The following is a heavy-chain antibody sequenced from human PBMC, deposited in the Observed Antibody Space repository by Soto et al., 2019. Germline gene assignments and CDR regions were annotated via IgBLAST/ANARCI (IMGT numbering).Heavy chain of an antibody. CDR3: ARGIAGETTSFDF. CDR1: RFTFSSYA. Sequence: GSLRLSCAASRFTFSSYAMSWVRQAPGKGLEWISAISGSSGSTYYADSVKGRFTISRDNSKNTLYLQMNSLRAVDTAVYYCARGIAGETTSFDFWGQGTLVTVSS. D-gene: IGHD4-17*01. J-gene: IGHJ4*02. CDR2: ISGSSGST. V-gene: IGHV3-23*01.